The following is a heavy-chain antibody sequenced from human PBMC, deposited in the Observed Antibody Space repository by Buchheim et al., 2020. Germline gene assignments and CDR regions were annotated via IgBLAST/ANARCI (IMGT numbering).Heavy chain of an antibody. V-gene: IGHV3-49*03. CDR3: TNTYYYGSGSYYNPKDYYYYGMDV. CDR1: GFTFGDYA. CDR2: IRSKAYGGTT. Sequence: EVQLVESGGGLVQPGRSLRLSRTASGFTFGDYAMSWFRQAPGKGLEWVGFIRSKAYGGTTEYAASVKGRFTISRDDSKSIAYLQMNSLKTEDTAVYYCTNTYYYGSGSYYNPKDYYYYGMDVWGQGTT. J-gene: IGHJ6*02. D-gene: IGHD3-10*01.